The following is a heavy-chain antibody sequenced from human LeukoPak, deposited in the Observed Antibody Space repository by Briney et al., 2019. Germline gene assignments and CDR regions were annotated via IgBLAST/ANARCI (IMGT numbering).Heavy chain of an antibody. D-gene: IGHD3-3*01. CDR1: GGTFSNDA. V-gene: IGHV1-69*11. J-gene: IGHJ4*02. CDR2: VIPFLGTT. Sequence: SVTESFKASGGTFSNDAVGWVRQAPGEGLKWMGRVIPFLGTTNYAHNFQGRVTITADQDPQTAYMVLRSLRSEDTAVYFCARGPSSDLRIGFTLGYCVHWGGRPLITVSS. CDR3: ARGPSSDLRIGFTLGYCVH.